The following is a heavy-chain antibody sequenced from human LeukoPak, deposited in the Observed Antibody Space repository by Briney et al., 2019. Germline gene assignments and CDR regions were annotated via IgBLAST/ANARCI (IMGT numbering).Heavy chain of an antibody. CDR1: GFTFSDYY. CDR3: ARDGGGYTSSWYGY. CDR2: ISRSGSAI. V-gene: IGHV3-11*04. D-gene: IGHD6-13*01. J-gene: IGHJ4*02. Sequence: PGGSLRLSCAASGFTFSDYYMSWIRQAPGKGLEWVSYISRSGSAIYYADSMKGRFTISRDNAKNSLYLQMNSLRAEDTAVYYCARDGGGYTSSWYGYWGQGTLVTVSS.